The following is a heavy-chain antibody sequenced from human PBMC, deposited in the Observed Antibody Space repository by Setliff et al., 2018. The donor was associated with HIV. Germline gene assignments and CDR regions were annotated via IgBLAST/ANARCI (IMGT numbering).Heavy chain of an antibody. Sequence: GGSLRLSCRASGFTFSNVWMNWVRQAPGKGLECVGRIKSRIDGGSIDYAAPVKGRFIISRDDSKDTLYLQLTTLRTEDTGFYFCTREIRDGYPRSSNWGQGTLVTVSS. D-gene: IGHD3-10*01. CDR1: GFTFSNVW. J-gene: IGHJ4*02. V-gene: IGHV3-15*01. CDR3: TREIRDGYPRSSN. CDR2: IKSRIDGGSI.